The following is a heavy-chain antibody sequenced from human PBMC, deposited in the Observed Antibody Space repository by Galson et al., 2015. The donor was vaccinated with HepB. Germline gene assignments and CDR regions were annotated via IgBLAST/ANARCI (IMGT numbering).Heavy chain of an antibody. V-gene: IGHV3-21*01. D-gene: IGHD6-19*01. Sequence: SLRLSCAVSGFTFSSYGMNWVRQAPGKGLEWVSSISSSSSYIYHADSVKGRFTISRDNAKNSLYLQMNSLRAEDTAVYYCARESSSGWPNYGMDVWGQGTTVTVSS. CDR2: ISSSSSYI. CDR3: ARESSSGWPNYGMDV. CDR1: GFTFSSYG. J-gene: IGHJ6*02.